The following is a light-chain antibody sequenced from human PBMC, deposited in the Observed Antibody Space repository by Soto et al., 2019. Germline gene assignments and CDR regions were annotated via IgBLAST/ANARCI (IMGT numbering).Light chain of an antibody. CDR3: QQSYSTPRT. CDR2: AAS. CDR1: QSISSC. V-gene: IGKV1-39*01. Sequence: DIQMTQSPSSLSASVGDRVTITCRASQSISSCLNWYQQKPGKASKLLIYAASSLQRGVPSRFSGSGSGTDFTLTISSLQPEDFATYYCQQSYSTPRTFCPGTKVHIK. J-gene: IGKJ3*01.